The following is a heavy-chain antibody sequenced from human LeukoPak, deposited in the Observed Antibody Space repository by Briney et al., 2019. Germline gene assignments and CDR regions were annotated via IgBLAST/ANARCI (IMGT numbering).Heavy chain of an antibody. CDR2: INPNSGGT. Sequence: ASVKVSCKASGYTFTGYYMHWVRQAPGQGLEWMGWINPNSGGTNYAQKFQGRVTMTRDTSISTAYMELSRLRSDDTAVYYCARGQGDYGDYAYYYYYYGMDVWGQGTTVTVSS. J-gene: IGHJ6*02. CDR1: GYTFTGYY. V-gene: IGHV1-2*02. D-gene: IGHD4-17*01. CDR3: ARGQGDYGDYAYYYYYYGMDV.